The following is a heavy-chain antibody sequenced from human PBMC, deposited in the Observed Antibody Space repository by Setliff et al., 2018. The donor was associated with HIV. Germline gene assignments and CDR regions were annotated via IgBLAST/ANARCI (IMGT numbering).Heavy chain of an antibody. CDR2: IHTSGSS. V-gene: IGHV4-61*09. CDR3: SPGGAYGTGWFDP. Sequence: ASETLSLTCTVSGGSISSGSYYWSWIRQPAGKGLEWIGHIHTSGSSSYNPSLKSRVIISLDTSKNQISLKLNSVTAADTAVYYCSPGGAYGTGWFDPWGQGTLVTVSS. CDR1: GGSISSGSYY. D-gene: IGHD1-1*01. J-gene: IGHJ5*02.